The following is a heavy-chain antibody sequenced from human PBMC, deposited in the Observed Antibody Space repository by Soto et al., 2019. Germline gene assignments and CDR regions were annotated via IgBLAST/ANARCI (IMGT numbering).Heavy chain of an antibody. Sequence: SETLSLTCAVSVHSISSSYFWGWIRQPPGKGLEWIGSVYHTGSTYYNPSLKSRLTISVDTSKNQFSLKLSSVTAADTAVYYCARNLEDYYGSGTYSLFDYWGQGTLVTVSS. J-gene: IGHJ4*02. CDR1: VHSISSSYF. CDR2: VYHTGST. V-gene: IGHV4-38-2*01. D-gene: IGHD3-10*01. CDR3: ARNLEDYYGSGTYSLFDY.